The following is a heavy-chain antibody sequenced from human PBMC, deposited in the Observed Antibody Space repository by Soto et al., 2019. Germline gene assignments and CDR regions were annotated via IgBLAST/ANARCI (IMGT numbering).Heavy chain of an antibody. D-gene: IGHD4-17*01. CDR1: GYIFTSYA. Sequence: ASVKVSCKASGYIFTSYAMHWVRQAPGQRLEWMGWINAGNGNTKYSQKFQGRVTITRDTSASTAYMELSSLRSEGTAVYYCARDNYYGDYVDAFDIWGQGTMVTVSS. CDR3: ARDNYYGDYVDAFDI. CDR2: INAGNGNT. J-gene: IGHJ3*02. V-gene: IGHV1-3*01.